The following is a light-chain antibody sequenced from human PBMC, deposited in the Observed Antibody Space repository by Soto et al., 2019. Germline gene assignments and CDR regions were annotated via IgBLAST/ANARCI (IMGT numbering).Light chain of an antibody. J-gene: IGKJ3*01. CDR3: RPRSIGLT. CDR2: DAS. Sequence: EIVLTQSPATLSLSPGERATLSCRASQSVSSYLAWYQQKPGQAPRLLIYDASNRASGIPARFSGSGSETDFTLTISSLEPEDFAVYYCRPRSIGLTFGPGTKVDLK. V-gene: IGKV3-11*01. CDR1: QSVSSY.